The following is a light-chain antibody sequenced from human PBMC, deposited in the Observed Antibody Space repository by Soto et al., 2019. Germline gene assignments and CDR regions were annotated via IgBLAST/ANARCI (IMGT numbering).Light chain of an antibody. CDR1: MRDVGAYNL. J-gene: IGLJ3*02. V-gene: IGLV2-14*01. CDR2: EVR. CDR3: SSYTSSSTWV. Sequence: QSALTQPASVSGSAGQSITISCSGTMRDVGAYNLVSWYQQHPGTAPKLIIYEVRNRPSGISSRFSGSKSGNTASLTISGLQAEDEADYYCSSYTSSSTWVFGGGTKLTVL.